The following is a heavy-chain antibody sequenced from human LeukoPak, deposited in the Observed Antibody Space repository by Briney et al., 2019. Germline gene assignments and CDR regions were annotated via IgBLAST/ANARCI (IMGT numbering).Heavy chain of an antibody. CDR2: ISSGGAYT. V-gene: IGHV3-23*01. D-gene: IGHD1-26*01. J-gene: IGHJ5*02. CDR3: AKASGNYPLGNWFDP. Sequence: PGGSLRLSCAVSGFTFSSYDMAWVRQAPGEGLEWVSTISSGGAYTFYADSVKGRFTISRDNSKNTLYLQMNSLRAEDTAVYYCAKASGNYPLGNWFDPWGQGTLVTVSS. CDR1: GFTFSSYD.